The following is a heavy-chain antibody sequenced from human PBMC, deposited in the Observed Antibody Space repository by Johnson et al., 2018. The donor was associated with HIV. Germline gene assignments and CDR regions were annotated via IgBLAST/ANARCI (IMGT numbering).Heavy chain of an antibody. CDR1: GFTFSSYG. V-gene: IGHV3-30*02. Sequence: VQLVESGGGVVQPGGSLRLSCAASGFTFSSYGMHWVRQAPGKGLEWVAFIRYDGSNKYYADSVKGRFTISRDNSKNTLYLQMNSLRSEDTAVYYCAKEGEYFYDSSGFDAFDIWGQGTMVTVSS. D-gene: IGHD3-22*01. J-gene: IGHJ3*02. CDR3: AKEGEYFYDSSGFDAFDI. CDR2: IRYDGSNK.